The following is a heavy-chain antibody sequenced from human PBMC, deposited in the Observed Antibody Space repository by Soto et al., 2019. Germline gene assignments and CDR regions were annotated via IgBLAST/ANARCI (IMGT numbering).Heavy chain of an antibody. Sequence: EVQLLESGGGLVQPGGSLRLSCAASGFTFSSYAMSWVRQAPGKGLEWVSAISGSGGSTYYADSVKGQFTISRDNSKNTLYQQMNSLRAEDTAVYYCAKDEMMGYSINFDYWGQGTLVTVSS. CDR2: ISGSGGST. V-gene: IGHV3-23*01. D-gene: IGHD5-18*01. J-gene: IGHJ4*02. CDR1: GFTFSSYA. CDR3: AKDEMMGYSINFDY.